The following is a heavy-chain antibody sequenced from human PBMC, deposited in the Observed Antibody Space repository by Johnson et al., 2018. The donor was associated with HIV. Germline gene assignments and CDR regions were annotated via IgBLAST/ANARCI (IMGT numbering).Heavy chain of an antibody. CDR2: ISGSGGST. D-gene: IGHD3-3*01. Sequence: VQLVESGGGLVQPGGSLRLSCAASGFTVSSNYMSWVRQAPGKGLEWVSAISGSGGSTYYADSVKGRFTISRDNSKNTLYLQMNSLRAEDTAVYYCAKEGADYNFWSGYSSNAFDIWGQGTMVTVSS. V-gene: IGHV3-23*04. CDR3: AKEGADYNFWSGYSSNAFDI. J-gene: IGHJ3*02. CDR1: GFTVSSNY.